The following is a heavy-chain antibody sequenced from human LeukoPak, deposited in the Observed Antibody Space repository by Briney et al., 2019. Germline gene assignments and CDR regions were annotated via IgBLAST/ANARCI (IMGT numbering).Heavy chain of an antibody. CDR3: ARGADRGVVPAAQLPFDY. D-gene: IGHD2-2*01. CDR1: GGTFSSYA. J-gene: IGHJ4*02. CDR2: IIPIFGTA. Sequence: GASVKVSCKASGGTFSSYAISWVRQAPGQGLEWMGGIIPIFGTANYAQKFQGRVTITTDESTSTAYMELSSLRSEDTAVYYCARGADRGVVPAAQLPFDYWGQGTLVTVSS. V-gene: IGHV1-69*05.